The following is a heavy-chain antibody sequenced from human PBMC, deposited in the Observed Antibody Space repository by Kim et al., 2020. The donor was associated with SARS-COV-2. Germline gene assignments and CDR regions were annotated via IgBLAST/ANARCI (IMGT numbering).Heavy chain of an antibody. CDR2: A. Sequence: ANYEQKFQGRVAITADESTSTAYMELSSLRSEDTAVYYCARDKFSGSFDYWGQGTLVTVSS. V-gene: IGHV1-69*01. J-gene: IGHJ4*02. D-gene: IGHD1-26*01. CDR3: ARDKFSGSFDY.